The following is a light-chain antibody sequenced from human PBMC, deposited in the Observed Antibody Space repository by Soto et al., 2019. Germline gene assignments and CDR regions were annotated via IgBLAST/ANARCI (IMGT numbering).Light chain of an antibody. Sequence: QLVLTQPRSVSGSPGQSVTISCTGTSGDVGGYNYVSWYQHHPGNAPKLMIYDVSKRPSGVPDRFSGSKSGNTASLTISGLQAEDEADYYCCSYAGSYTFPWVFGGGNQLTVL. V-gene: IGLV2-11*01. CDR1: SGDVGGYNY. CDR3: CSYAGSYTFPWV. J-gene: IGLJ3*02. CDR2: DVS.